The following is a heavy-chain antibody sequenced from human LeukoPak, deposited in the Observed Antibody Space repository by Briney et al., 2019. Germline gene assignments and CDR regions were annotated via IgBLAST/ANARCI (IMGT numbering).Heavy chain of an antibody. D-gene: IGHD5-18*01. CDR1: GFTFSSYA. J-gene: IGHJ4*02. CDR2: ISYDGSNK. CDR3: AGVAQGRYGRFDY. V-gene: IGHV3-30-3*01. Sequence: GGSLRLSCAASGFTFSSYAMHWVRQAPGKGLEWVAVISYDGSNKYYADSVKGRFTISRDNSKNTLYLQMNSLRAEDTAVYYCAGVAQGRYGRFDYWGQGTLVTVSS.